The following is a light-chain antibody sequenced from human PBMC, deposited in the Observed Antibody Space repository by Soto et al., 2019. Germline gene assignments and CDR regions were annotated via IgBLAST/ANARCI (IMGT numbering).Light chain of an antibody. CDR1: QSIGRY. CDR3: QQSYSTPRWT. CDR2: ATS. J-gene: IGKJ1*01. Sequence: DIQMTQSPSSLSASVGDRVTITCRASQSIGRYLNWYQQKPGRAPKVLIYATSSLQSGVPSRFSGSGSGTDFTLTISSLQPEDFATYYCQQSYSTPRWTFGQWTKVEIK. V-gene: IGKV1-39*01.